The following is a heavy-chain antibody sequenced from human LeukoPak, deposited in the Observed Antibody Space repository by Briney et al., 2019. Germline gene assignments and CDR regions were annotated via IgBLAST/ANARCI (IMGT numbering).Heavy chain of an antibody. CDR2: IKQDGSEK. V-gene: IGHV3-7*01. CDR1: GSNSYW. CDR3: ASPAYGDYALFDY. D-gene: IGHD4-17*01. J-gene: IGHJ4*02. Sequence: GGSLRLSCAASGSNSYWMSWVRQAPGKGLEWVANIKQDGSEKYYVDSVKGRFTISRDNVKNSLYLQMNSLRAEDTAVYYCASPAYGDYALFDYWGQGTLVTVSS.